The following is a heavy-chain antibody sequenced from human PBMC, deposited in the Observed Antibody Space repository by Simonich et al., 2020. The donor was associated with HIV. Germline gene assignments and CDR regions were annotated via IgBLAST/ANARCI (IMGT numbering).Heavy chain of an antibody. CDR2: YTPIVGKA. V-gene: IGHV1-69*13. CDR3: ARKGGGRGVYYFDY. J-gene: IGHJ4*02. Sequence: QVQLVQSGAEVKKPGSSVKVSCKASGGTFSSFAISLVEQAPGLGLGVVGGYTPIVGKANYAQMVQGRVTITADESTSTAYMELSSLRSEDTGIYYCARKGGGRGVYYFDYWGQGTLVTVSS. CDR1: GGTFSSFA. D-gene: IGHD3-10*01.